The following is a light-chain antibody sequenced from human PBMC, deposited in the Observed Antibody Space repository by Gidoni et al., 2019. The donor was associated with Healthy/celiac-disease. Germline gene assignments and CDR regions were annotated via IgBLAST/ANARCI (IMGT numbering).Light chain of an antibody. Sequence: AIQMTQSPSSLYASVRDRVTITCRASQGIRNDLGWYQQKPGKAPKLLIYAASSLQSGVPARFSGSGSGTDFTLTISSLQPEDFATYYCRQDDNYPLTFXQXTKVEIK. V-gene: IGKV1-6*01. CDR2: AAS. CDR1: QGIRND. CDR3: RQDDNYPLT. J-gene: IGKJ1*01.